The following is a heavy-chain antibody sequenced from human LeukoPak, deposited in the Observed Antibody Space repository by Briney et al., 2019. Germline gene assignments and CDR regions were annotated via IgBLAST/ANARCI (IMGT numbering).Heavy chain of an antibody. Sequence: GGSLRLSCAASGFTFSSYWMSWVRQAPGKGLEWVANIKQDGSEKYYVDSVKGRFTISRDNAKNSLYLQMNSLRAEDTAVYYCAREKVLKGDGYNYFRGAIADYWGQGTLVTVSP. D-gene: IGHD5-24*01. V-gene: IGHV3-7*01. J-gene: IGHJ4*02. CDR3: AREKVLKGDGYNYFRGAIADY. CDR1: GFTFSSYW. CDR2: IKQDGSEK.